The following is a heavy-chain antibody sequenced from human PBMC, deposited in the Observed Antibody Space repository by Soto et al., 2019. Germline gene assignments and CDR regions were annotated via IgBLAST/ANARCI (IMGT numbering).Heavy chain of an antibody. D-gene: IGHD3-3*01. V-gene: IGHV3-15*07. CDR2: IKSKTDGGTT. J-gene: IGHJ4*02. CDR3: TTGRDDLHY. Sequence: EVQLVESGGGLVKPGGSLRLSCAVSGFTFDKVWMNWVRQAPGKGLEWVGRIKSKTDGGTTDYAAPVKGRFTISRDDSTNMLYLQMTSLKTEDTGMYFCTTGRDDLHYWGQGRLVTVSS. CDR1: GFTFDKVW.